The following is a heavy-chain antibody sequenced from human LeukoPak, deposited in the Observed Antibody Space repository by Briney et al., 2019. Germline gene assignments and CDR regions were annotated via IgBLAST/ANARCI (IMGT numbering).Heavy chain of an antibody. V-gene: IGHV3-9*01. CDR2: ISWNSAFT. CDR3: AKDMYCSGDGRYSFGAYDF. D-gene: IGHD2-15*01. CDR1: GFKFDDFA. Sequence: GRSLRLSCAASGFKFDDFALNWVRQDPGKGLEWVSGISWNSAFTGYADSVKGRFTISRDNAKKSLYLQMQSLRSEDTALYFCAKDMYCSGDGRYSFGAYDFWGQGTMVIVSS. J-gene: IGHJ3*01.